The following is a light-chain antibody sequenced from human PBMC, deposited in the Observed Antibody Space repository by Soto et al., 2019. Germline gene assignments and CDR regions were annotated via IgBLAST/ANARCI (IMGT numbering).Light chain of an antibody. CDR1: QGIANF. CDR3: QQLNSFPIP. CDR2: GAS. J-gene: IGKJ3*01. V-gene: IGKV1-9*01. Sequence: IQLTQSPSSLSASVGDRVTISCRASQGIANFLAWYQQKPGKAPKLLIYGASTLQSGVPSRFSCSGSGAEFTLTISSLQPEDFATYYCQQLNSFPIPFGPGTKVDIK.